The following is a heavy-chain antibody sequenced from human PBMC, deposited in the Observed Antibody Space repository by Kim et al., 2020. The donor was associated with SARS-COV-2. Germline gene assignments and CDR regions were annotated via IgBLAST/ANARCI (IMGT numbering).Heavy chain of an antibody. Sequence: ASVKVSCKASGYTFTSYAMHWVRQAPGQRLEWMGWINAGNGNTKYSQKFQGRVTITRDTSASTAYMELSSLRSEDTAVYYCARDGNKDTPYYYYYGMDVWGQGTTVTVSS. J-gene: IGHJ6*02. D-gene: IGHD2-2*02. CDR3: ARDGNKDTPYYYYYGMDV. CDR2: INAGNGNT. CDR1: GYTFTSYA. V-gene: IGHV1-3*01.